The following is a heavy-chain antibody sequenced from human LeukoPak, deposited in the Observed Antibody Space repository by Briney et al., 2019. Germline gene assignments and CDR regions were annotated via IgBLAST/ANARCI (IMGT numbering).Heavy chain of an antibody. CDR1: GYTLTELS. V-gene: IGHV1-24*01. D-gene: IGHD3-22*01. CDR3: AADYYDSSGYYSPIDY. J-gene: IGHJ4*02. Sequence: ASVKASCKVSGYTLTELSMHWVRQAPGKGLEWMGGFDPEDGETIYAQKFQGRVTMTEDTSTDTAYMELSSLRSEDTAVYYCAADYYDSSGYYSPIDYWGQGTLVTVSS. CDR2: FDPEDGET.